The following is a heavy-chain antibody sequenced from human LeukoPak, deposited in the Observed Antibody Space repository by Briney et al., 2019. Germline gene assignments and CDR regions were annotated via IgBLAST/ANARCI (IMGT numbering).Heavy chain of an antibody. CDR1: GGTFSSYA. V-gene: IGHV1-69*13. J-gene: IGHJ5*02. Sequence: SVKVSCKASGGTFSSYAINWVRQAPGQGLEWMGVIIPIFGTASYAQKFQGRVTITADESTSTAYMELSSLRSEDTAVYYCARDIVVVPAATWFDPWGQGTLVTVSS. D-gene: IGHD2-2*01. CDR3: ARDIVVVPAATWFDP. CDR2: IIPIFGTA.